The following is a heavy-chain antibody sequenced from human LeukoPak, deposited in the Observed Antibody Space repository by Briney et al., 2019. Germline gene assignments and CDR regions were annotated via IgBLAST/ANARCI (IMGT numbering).Heavy chain of an antibody. V-gene: IGHV1-69*01. Sequence: ASVKVSCKASGGTFSSYAISWVRQAPGQGLEWMGGIISIFGTANYAQKFQGRVTITADESTSTAYMELSSLRSEDTAVYYCGGGYNWNYGVDYWGQGTLVTVSS. CDR1: GGTFSSYA. D-gene: IGHD1-7*01. CDR3: GGGYNWNYGVDY. J-gene: IGHJ4*02. CDR2: IISIFGTA.